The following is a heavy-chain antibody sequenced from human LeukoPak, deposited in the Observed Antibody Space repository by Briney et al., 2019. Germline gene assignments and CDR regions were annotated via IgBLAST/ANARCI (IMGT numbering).Heavy chain of an antibody. D-gene: IGHD3-16*01. Sequence: XETXXXXCXVSGGSISSYYWXXIRQPAGKGXXGXGRIYTSGSTNYNPSLTSRVTMSVDTSKNQFSLKLSSVTAADTAVYYCARDIGGSPHAFDIWGQGTMVTVSS. CDR1: GGSISSYY. CDR2: IYTSGST. J-gene: IGHJ3*02. CDR3: ARDIGGSPHAFDI. V-gene: IGHV4-4*07.